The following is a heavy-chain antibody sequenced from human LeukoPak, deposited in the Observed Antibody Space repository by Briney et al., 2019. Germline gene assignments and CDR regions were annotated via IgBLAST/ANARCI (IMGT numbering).Heavy chain of an antibody. V-gene: IGHV3-23*01. Sequence: PGGSLRLSCAASGFSFTNYAMSWVRQAPGKGPEWVSAISRSGDTTYYADSVKGRFTISRDNSKNTLYLQINSLSAEDTAVFYCAKPTAGYTYGPFDNWGQGTLVIVSS. CDR1: GFSFTNYA. D-gene: IGHD5-18*01. J-gene: IGHJ4*02. CDR3: AKPTAGYTYGPFDN. CDR2: ISRSGDTT.